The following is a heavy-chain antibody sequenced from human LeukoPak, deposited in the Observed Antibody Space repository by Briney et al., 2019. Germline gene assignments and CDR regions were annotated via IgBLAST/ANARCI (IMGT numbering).Heavy chain of an antibody. V-gene: IGHV4-34*01. CDR1: GGSFSGYY. J-gene: IGHJ4*02. Sequence: SETLSLTCAVYGGSFSGYYRSWIRQPPGKGLEWIGEINHSGSTDYNPSLKSRVTISVDTSKNQFSLKLSSVTAADTAVYYCARTKVRGRFDYWGQGTLVTVSS. D-gene: IGHD3-10*01. CDR2: INHSGST. CDR3: ARTKVRGRFDY.